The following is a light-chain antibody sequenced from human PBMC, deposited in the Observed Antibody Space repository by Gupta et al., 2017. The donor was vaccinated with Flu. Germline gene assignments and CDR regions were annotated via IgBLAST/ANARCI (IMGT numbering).Light chain of an antibody. J-gene: IGLJ2*01. Sequence: SVVNNYVQWYQHRPRTCQTTVIYNDKKSQPAVGDSNSGSSYSSCNWASLTISGLKAEDEADYYCQAYGRSDSWVVFGGGTKLTVL. CDR3: QAYGRSDSWVV. CDR1: SVVNNY. CDR2: NDK. V-gene: IGLV6-57*01.